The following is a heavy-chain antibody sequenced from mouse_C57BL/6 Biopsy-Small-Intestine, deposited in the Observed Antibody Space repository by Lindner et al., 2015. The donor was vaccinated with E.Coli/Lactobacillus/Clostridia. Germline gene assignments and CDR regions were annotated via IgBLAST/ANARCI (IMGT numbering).Heavy chain of an antibody. J-gene: IGHJ1*01. CDR1: GGTFSTYG. CDR3: ARDPLRMAATRDYHFYGMDV. D-gene: IGHD1-1*01. V-gene: IGHV1-53*01. CDR2: IIPFFGTT. Sequence: SVKVSCKTSGGTFSTYGVNWVRQAPGQGLEWMGGIIPFFGTTKYAQKFQGRVTITADESTNIAYMYLSSLRSEDTAVYYCARDPLRMAATRDYHFYGMDVWGQGTTVTVSS.